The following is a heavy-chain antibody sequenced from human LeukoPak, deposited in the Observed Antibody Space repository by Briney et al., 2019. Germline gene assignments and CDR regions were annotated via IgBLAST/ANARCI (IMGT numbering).Heavy chain of an antibody. CDR2: MTGRADTT. Sequence: GGSLRLSCAASGFNFNNFDMSWVRQAPGKGLEWLSAMTGRADTTYYPESVKGRFTSHRDYSKSLVFLQMNSMRVEDTAIYYCAKGAEIDHWGQGTLVTVSS. CDR1: GFNFNNFD. J-gene: IGHJ4*02. CDR3: AKGAEIDH. V-gene: IGHV3-23*01.